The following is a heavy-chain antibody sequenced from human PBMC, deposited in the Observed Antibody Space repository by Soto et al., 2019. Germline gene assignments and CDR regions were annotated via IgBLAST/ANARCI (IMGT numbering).Heavy chain of an antibody. CDR1: GGGFRSYA. D-gene: IGHD3-22*01. Sequence: GGSVKVRCEACGGGFRSYARRWVRQAPGQGLEWMGGIIPIFGTANYAQKFQGRVTITADESTSTAYMELSSLRSEDTAVYYCARDSRITMIVVVPPPDYYYGMDVWGQGTTVTV. J-gene: IGHJ6*02. V-gene: IGHV1-69*13. CDR2: IIPIFGTA. CDR3: ARDSRITMIVVVPPPDYYYGMDV.